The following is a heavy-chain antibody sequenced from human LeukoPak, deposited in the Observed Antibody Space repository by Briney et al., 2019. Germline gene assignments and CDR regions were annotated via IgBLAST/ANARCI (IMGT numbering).Heavy chain of an antibody. V-gene: IGHV1-2*02. Sequence: VASVKVSCKASGYTFTGYGISWVRQAPGQGLEWMGWINPYSGATNFAQKFQGRVSMTRDTSISTAFMDLTTLTSDDTAVYYCARVYRISLNDAFDIWGQGTVVTVSS. CDR3: ARVYRISLNDAFDI. CDR2: INPYSGAT. CDR1: GYTFTGYG. J-gene: IGHJ3*02. D-gene: IGHD1-26*01.